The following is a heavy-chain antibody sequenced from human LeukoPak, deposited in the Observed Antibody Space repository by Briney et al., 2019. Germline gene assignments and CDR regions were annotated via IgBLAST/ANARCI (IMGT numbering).Heavy chain of an antibody. CDR2: MNPNSGDT. CDR1: GYTFTSYD. Sequence: ASVKVSCKASGYTFTSYDINWVRQATGQGLEWVGWMNPNSGDTGYAQKFQGRVTMTRNTSISTAYMELSSLRSEDTAVYYCARGRGLRYFDWLLSGYYYYSMDVWGQGTTVTVSS. V-gene: IGHV1-8*01. CDR3: ARGRGLRYFDWLLSGYYYYSMDV. D-gene: IGHD3-9*01. J-gene: IGHJ6*02.